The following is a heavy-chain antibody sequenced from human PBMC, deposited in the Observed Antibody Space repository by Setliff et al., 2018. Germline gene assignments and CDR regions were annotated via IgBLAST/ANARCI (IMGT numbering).Heavy chain of an antibody. J-gene: IGHJ3*01. CDR1: GYIFRDYY. D-gene: IGHD3-9*01. Sequence: ASVKVSCKASGYIFRDYYIHWVRQAPGQGLEWMGWINPNSGGREYAEAFQGRVTLTGDTSIRTAFMELSGLTTDDTAVYYCAGPFDVGPYPRPIDGLDLWGQGTRVTVS. CDR2: INPNSGGR. CDR3: AGPFDVGPYPRPIDGLDL. V-gene: IGHV1-2*02.